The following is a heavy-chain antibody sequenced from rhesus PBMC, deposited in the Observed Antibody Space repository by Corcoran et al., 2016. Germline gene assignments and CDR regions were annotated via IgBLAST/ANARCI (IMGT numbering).Heavy chain of an antibody. V-gene: IGHV5-2*01. J-gene: IGHJ4*01. CDR2: IYPGDSDT. Sequence: EVQLVQSGAEVKSPGDSLRISCKTSGYSFTNSWISWVRLMPRTGLEWMGMIYPGDSDTRYSPSFQGQVTISADKSINTAYLQWSSLKASDTATYYCATMHSGNSNYFDYWGQGVLVTVSS. CDR1: GYSFTNSW. CDR3: ATMHSGNSNYFDY. D-gene: IGHD1-44*01.